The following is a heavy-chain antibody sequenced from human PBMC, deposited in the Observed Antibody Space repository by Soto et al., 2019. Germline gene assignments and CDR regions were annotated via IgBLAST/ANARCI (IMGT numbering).Heavy chain of an antibody. J-gene: IGHJ4*02. CDR1: GDTFSSYA. CDR3: ARVGGGTKVTLHYFDN. V-gene: IGHV1-69*12. D-gene: IGHD4-17*01. Sequence: QGQLVQSGAEVKKPGSSVKVSCKASGDTFSSYAISWVRQAPGQRLEWMGGIIPIFGTTSYAQNFLGRATIIADESTSTAYMELSSLRSEDTAVYYCARVGGGTKVTLHYFDNWGQGTLVTVSP. CDR2: IIPIFGTT.